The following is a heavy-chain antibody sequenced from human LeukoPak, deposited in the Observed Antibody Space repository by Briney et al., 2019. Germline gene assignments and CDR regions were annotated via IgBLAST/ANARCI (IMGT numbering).Heavy chain of an antibody. CDR1: GFTFSSYW. CDR2: IASDGSST. Sequence: GGSLRLSCAASGFTFSSYWMNWVRQAPGKGLVWVSRIASDGSSTTYADSVKGRFSISRDNAKNTLYLQMNSLRVEDTAVYYCARRWSASSGIDFWGQGTLVTVSS. D-gene: IGHD2-15*01. V-gene: IGHV3-74*01. CDR3: ARRWSASSGIDF. J-gene: IGHJ4*02.